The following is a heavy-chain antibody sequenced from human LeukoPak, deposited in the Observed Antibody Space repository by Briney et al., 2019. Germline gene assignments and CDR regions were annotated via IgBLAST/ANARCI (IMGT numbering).Heavy chain of an antibody. CDR1: GGSISDNY. V-gene: IGHV4-4*07. J-gene: IGHJ6*02. CDR3: ARDHAVRGPIVTGKNGLDV. Sequence: PSETLSLTCTVSGGSISDNYWSWIRQPAGKGLEWIGRISPSGSTNYNPSLKSRVTMSVDTSKNQFSLKMNSVTAADTAVYYCARDHAVRGPIVTGKNGLDVWGQGTTVTVSS. CDR2: ISPSGST. D-gene: IGHD3-10*01.